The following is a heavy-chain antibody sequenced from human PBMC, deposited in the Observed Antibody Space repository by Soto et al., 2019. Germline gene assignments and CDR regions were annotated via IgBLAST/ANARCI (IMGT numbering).Heavy chain of an antibody. CDR2: ISSSSSYT. Sequence: QVQLVESGGGLVKPGGSLRLSCAASGFTFSDYYMSWIRQAPGKGLEWVSYISSSSSYTNYADSVKGRFTISRDNAKNSLYLQMNSLRAEDTAVYYCARCAQAARPGYYYGMDVWGQGTTVTVSS. CDR3: ARCAQAARPGYYYGMDV. D-gene: IGHD6-6*01. J-gene: IGHJ6*02. CDR1: GFTFSDYY. V-gene: IGHV3-11*06.